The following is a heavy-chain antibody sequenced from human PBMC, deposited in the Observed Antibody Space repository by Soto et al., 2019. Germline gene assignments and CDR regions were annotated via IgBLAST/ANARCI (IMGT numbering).Heavy chain of an antibody. J-gene: IGHJ4*02. Sequence: QITLNESGPTVVRPTETLTLTCRFSGFSLTTSGVGVGWIRQSPGKAPEWLALIYCDDDKRYSASLKSRLTITTDTSKNQVVLTVSGLDPTDTATYYCAHRVLRTVFGLVTTTAIYFDFWGQGTPVAVSS. CDR1: GFSLTTSGVG. V-gene: IGHV2-5*02. D-gene: IGHD3-3*01. CDR3: AHRVLRTVFGLVTTTAIYFDF. CDR2: IYCDDDK.